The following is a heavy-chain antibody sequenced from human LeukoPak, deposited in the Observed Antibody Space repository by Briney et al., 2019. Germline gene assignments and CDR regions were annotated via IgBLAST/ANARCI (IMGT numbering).Heavy chain of an antibody. D-gene: IGHD6-19*01. Sequence: GGSLRLSCAASGFTFSSYGTHWVRQAPGKGLEWVAVISYDGSNKYYADSVKGRFTISRDNSKNTLYLQMNSLRAEDTAVYYCAKDSRIAVAGYYFDYWGQGTLVTVSS. CDR1: GFTFSSYG. J-gene: IGHJ4*02. CDR2: ISYDGSNK. V-gene: IGHV3-30*18. CDR3: AKDSRIAVAGYYFDY.